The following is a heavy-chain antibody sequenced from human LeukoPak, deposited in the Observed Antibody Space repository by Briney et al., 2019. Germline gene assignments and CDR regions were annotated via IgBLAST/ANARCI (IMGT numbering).Heavy chain of an antibody. CDR1: GGSISSSNW. Sequence: SETLSLTCAVSGGSISSSNWWSWVRQPPGKGLEWIGEIYHSGSTNYNPSLKSRVTISVDRSKNQFSLKLSSVTAADTAVYYCARDRRYGDSSASFDYWGQGTLVTVSS. CDR2: IYHSGST. CDR3: ARDRRYGDSSASFDY. D-gene: IGHD4-17*01. V-gene: IGHV4-4*02. J-gene: IGHJ4*02.